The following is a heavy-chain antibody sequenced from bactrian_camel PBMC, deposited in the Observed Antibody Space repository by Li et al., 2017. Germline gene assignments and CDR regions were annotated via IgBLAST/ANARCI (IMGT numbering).Heavy chain of an antibody. CDR1: PRATYGIYY. D-gene: IGHD5*01. CDR3: VADLKCGPVFDVRWRRWGTS. Sequence: VQLVESGGGSVQAGRSLRLSCAASPRATYGIYYMAWFRQPTGEEREAVAFIADSDGSTRYADSVKGRFTISQDDAKNTVYLQMNSLKPEDTAMYYCVADLKCGPVFDVRWRRWGTSWGQGTQVTVS. CDR2: IADSDGST. V-gene: IGHV3S66*01. J-gene: IGHJ4*01.